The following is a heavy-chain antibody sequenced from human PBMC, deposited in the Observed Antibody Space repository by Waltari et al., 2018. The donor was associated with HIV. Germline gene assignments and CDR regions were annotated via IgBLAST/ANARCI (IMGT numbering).Heavy chain of an antibody. J-gene: IGHJ4*02. D-gene: IGHD2-8*02. V-gene: IGHV1-69*04. CDR1: GGTLSTYP. Sequence: QVQLVQSGAEVKKPGSSVKVSCKASGGTLSTYPFTWVRQAPGQGPEWIGRIIPIVGITNYAQKFQGRVTINADISTSTVYMELGSLSSEDTAVYYCARDREICSGDLGYNPSTYWGQGTLVTVSS. CDR3: ARDREICSGDLGYNPSTY. CDR2: IIPIVGIT.